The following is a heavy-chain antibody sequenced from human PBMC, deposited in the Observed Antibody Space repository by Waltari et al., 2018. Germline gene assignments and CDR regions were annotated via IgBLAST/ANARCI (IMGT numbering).Heavy chain of an antibody. Sequence: QVQLQESGPGLVKPSETLSITCAVSGYSISSGYYWGWIRQPPGKGLEWIGSIYHSGSTYYNPSLKSRVTISVDTSKNQFSLKLSSVTAADTAVYYCASRGRNYYGSGKDYWGQGTLVTVSS. CDR1: GYSISSGYY. CDR2: IYHSGST. CDR3: ASRGRNYYGSGKDY. D-gene: IGHD3-10*01. V-gene: IGHV4-38-2*01. J-gene: IGHJ4*02.